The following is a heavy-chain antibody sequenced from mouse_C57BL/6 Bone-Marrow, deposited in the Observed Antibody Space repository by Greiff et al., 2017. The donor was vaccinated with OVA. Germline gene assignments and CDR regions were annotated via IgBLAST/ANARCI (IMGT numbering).Heavy chain of an antibody. Sequence: VQLQQPGAELVMPGASVKLSCKASGYTFTSYWMHWVKQRPGQGLEWIGEIDPSDNYTNYNQKFKGKSTLTVDKSSSTAYMQLSSLTSEDSAVYYCARDLDDYDPASYAMDYWGQGTSVTVSS. CDR1: GYTFTSYW. CDR3: ARDLDDYDPASYAMDY. D-gene: IGHD2-4*01. V-gene: IGHV1-69*01. J-gene: IGHJ4*01. CDR2: IDPSDNYT.